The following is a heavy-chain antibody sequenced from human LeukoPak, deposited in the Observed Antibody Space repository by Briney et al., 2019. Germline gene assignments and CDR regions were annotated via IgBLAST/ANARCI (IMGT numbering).Heavy chain of an antibody. CDR3: ARDPRSSLLWFESPDY. V-gene: IGHV3-21*06. CDR2: ISSTSSHI. CDR1: GFTFSAYS. J-gene: IGHJ4*02. Sequence: GGSLRLSCAASGFTFSAYSMNWVRQAPGKGLEWVSCISSTSSHIYYADSVKGRFTISRDNAKNSLYLQMSSLRVEDTAVYYCARDPRSSLLWFESPDYWGQGTLVTVSS. D-gene: IGHD3-10*01.